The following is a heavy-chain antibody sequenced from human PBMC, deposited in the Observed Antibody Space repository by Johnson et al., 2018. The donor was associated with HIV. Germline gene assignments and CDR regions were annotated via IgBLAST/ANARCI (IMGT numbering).Heavy chain of an antibody. CDR1: GFTFTNYA. CDR2: ISYDGSNK. J-gene: IGHJ3*02. Sequence: QVQLVESGGGVVQPGRSLRLSCAASGFTFTNYAMYWVREAPGKGLEWVALISYDGSNKYYADSVKGRFTISRDNSKNTLYLQMSSLRAEDTAIYYCARDRLMTATLFPDAFDIWGQGTMVTVSS. CDR3: ARDRLMTATLFPDAFDI. V-gene: IGHV3-30-3*01. D-gene: IGHD3-16*01.